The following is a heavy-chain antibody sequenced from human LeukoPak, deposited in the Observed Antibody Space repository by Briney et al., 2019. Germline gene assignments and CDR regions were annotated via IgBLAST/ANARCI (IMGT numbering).Heavy chain of an antibody. V-gene: IGHV4-38-2*02. J-gene: IGHJ4*02. CDR2: IYHSGIT. D-gene: IGHD3-22*01. CDR1: GYSISSGYY. CDR3: ARWIFNYYDSSGYPDY. Sequence: SSETLSLTCTVSGYSISSGYYWGWIRQPPGKGLEWIGSIYHSGITYYNPSLKSRVTMSVDTSKNQFSLKLSSVTAADTAVYYCARWIFNYYDSSGYPDYWGQGTLVTVSS.